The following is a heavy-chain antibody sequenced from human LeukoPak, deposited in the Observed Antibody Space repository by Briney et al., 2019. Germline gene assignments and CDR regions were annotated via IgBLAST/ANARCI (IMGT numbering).Heavy chain of an antibody. J-gene: IGHJ4*02. CDR3: AKVSRYGDYGGYFDY. D-gene: IGHD4-17*01. V-gene: IGHV3-9*01. Sequence: GGSLRLSCAASGFTFSSYAMSWVRQAPGKGLEWVSGISWNSGSIGYADSVKGRFTISRDNAKNSLYLQMNSLRAEDTALYYCAKVSRYGDYGGYFDYWGQGTLVTVSS. CDR1: GFTFSSYA. CDR2: ISWNSGSI.